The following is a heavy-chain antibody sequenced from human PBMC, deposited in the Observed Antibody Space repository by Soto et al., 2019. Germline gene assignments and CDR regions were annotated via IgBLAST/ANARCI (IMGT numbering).Heavy chain of an antibody. CDR1: GFSITSYE. V-gene: IGHV3-48*03. D-gene: IGHD6-25*01. CDR2: ITSGGTSK. J-gene: IGHJ3*02. CDR3: ATERLTDAALSSYDAFYI. Sequence: GGSLRLSCAASGFSITSYEMDWVRQAPGKGLEWVSHITSGGTSKMYAGSVKGRFTIFRDNATNSLFPQMDSLRAEDTGVYYCATERLTDAALSSYDAFYIWGRGTMVTVSS.